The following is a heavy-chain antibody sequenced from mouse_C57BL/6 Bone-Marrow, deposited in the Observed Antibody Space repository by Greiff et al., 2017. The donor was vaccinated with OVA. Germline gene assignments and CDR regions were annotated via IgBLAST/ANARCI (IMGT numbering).Heavy chain of an antibody. V-gene: IGHV1-42*01. Sequence: VQLQQSGPELVKPGASVKISCKASGYSFTGYYMNWVKQSPEKSLEWIGEINPSTGGTTYNQKFKAKATLTVEKSSSTAYMQLKSLTSEDSAVYYCAREPGYRGWFAYWGQGTLVTVSA. CDR1: GYSFTGYY. D-gene: IGHD3-1*01. J-gene: IGHJ3*01. CDR2: INPSTGGT. CDR3: AREPGYRGWFAY.